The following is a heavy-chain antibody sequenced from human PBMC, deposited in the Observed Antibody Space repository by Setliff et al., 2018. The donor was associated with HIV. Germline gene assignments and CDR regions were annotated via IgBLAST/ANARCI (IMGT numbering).Heavy chain of an antibody. J-gene: IGHJ4*02. CDR3: AKNRPMSGVVGAVGLYFDY. D-gene: IGHD1-26*01. CDR2: ISGSGGST. Sequence: LRLSCAASGFTFSSYAMSWVRQAPGKGLEWVSAISGSGGSTYYADSVKGRFTISRDNSKNTLYLQMNSLRAEDTAVYYCAKNRPMSGVVGAVGLYFDYWGQGTLVTVSS. CDR1: GFTFSSYA. V-gene: IGHV3-23*01.